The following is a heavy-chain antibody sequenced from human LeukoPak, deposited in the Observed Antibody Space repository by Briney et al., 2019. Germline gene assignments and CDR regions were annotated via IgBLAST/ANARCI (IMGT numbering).Heavy chain of an antibody. V-gene: IGHV3-23*01. CDR1: GFTFSSYA. J-gene: IGHJ5*02. CDR3: APAPAAIRPSNWFDP. CDR2: ISGSGGST. Sequence: GGSLRLSCAASGFTFSSYAMSWVRQAPGKGLEWVSAISGSGGSTYYADSVKGRFTISRDNSKNTLYLQMNRLRAEDTAVYYCAPAPAAIRPSNWFDPWGQGTLVTVSS. D-gene: IGHD2-2*01.